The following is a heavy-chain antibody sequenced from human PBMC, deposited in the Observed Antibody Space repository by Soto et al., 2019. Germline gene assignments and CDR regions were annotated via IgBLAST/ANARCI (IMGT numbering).Heavy chain of an antibody. CDR1: GFTFSSYA. Sequence: PGGSLRLSCAASGFTFSSYAMSWVRQAPGKGLEWVSAISGSGGSIYYADSVKGRFTISRDNAKDSLYLQMNSLRAEDTAVYYCARDRGSGDAFDIWGQGTMVTVSS. V-gene: IGHV3-23*01. D-gene: IGHD2-15*01. CDR2: ISGSGGSI. J-gene: IGHJ3*02. CDR3: ARDRGSGDAFDI.